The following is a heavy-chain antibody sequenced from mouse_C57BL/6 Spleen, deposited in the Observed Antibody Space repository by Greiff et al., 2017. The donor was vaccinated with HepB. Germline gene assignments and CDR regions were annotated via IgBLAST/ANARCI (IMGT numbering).Heavy chain of an antibody. CDR1: GFTFSDYY. D-gene: IGHD3-2*02. Sequence: DVMLVESGGGLVQPGGSLKLSCAASGFTFSDYYMYWVRQTPEKRLEWVAYISNGGGSTYYPDTVKGRFTISRDNAKNTLYLQMSRLKSEDTAMYYCARLDSSGPWFAYWGQGTLVTVSA. CDR2: ISNGGGST. CDR3: ARLDSSGPWFAY. J-gene: IGHJ3*01. V-gene: IGHV5-12*01.